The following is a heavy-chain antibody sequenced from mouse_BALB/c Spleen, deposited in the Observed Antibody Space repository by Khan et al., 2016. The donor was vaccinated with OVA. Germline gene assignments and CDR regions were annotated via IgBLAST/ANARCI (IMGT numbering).Heavy chain of an antibody. CDR3: ARQPGYYEGSAMDY. CDR1: GFTFSSYG. V-gene: IGHV5-6*01. J-gene: IGHJ4*01. CDR2: ISSGGSYT. Sequence: EVELVESGGDLVKPGGSLKLSCAASGFTFSSYGMSWVRQTPDKRLEWVAAISSGGSYTYYPDSLKGRFTISRDNAKNTLYLKMSSQKSEDTAMYYCARQPGYYEGSAMDYWGQGTSVTVSS. D-gene: IGHD2-3*01.